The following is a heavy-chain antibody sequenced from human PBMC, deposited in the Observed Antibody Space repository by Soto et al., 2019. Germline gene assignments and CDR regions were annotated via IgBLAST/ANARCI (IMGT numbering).Heavy chain of an antibody. Sequence: LRLCCAASGFIFIAYYLDWVRQAPGKGLEWVGRTKNKANSYTTQYAASVKGRFTISRDDSKYLLYLQMNSLKTEDTAVSYCARDSGWGWLDP. CDR3: ARDSGWGWLDP. D-gene: IGHD6-19*01. V-gene: IGHV3-72*01. J-gene: IGHJ5*02. CDR2: TKNKANSYTT. CDR1: GFIFIAYY.